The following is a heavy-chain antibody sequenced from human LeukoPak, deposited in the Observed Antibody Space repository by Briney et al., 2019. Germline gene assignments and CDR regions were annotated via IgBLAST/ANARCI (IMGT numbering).Heavy chain of an antibody. CDR2: INPNSGGT. D-gene: IGHD6-13*01. J-gene: IGHJ6*02. CDR3: ARDGYSSSWPYYYYYGMDV. V-gene: IGHV1-2*02. CDR1: GYTFTGYY. Sequence: ASVKVSCTASGYTFTGYYMHWVRQAPGQGLEWMGWINPNSGGTNYAQKFQGRVTMTRDTSISTAYMELSRLRSDDTAVYYCARDGYSSSWPYYYYYGMDVWGQGTTVTVSS.